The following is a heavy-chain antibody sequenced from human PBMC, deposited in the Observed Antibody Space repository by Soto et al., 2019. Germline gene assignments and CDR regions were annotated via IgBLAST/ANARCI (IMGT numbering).Heavy chain of an antibody. Sequence: SETLSLTCIVSGGSIRSSSYYWGWIRQPPGKGLEWIGSIYYSGSTYYNPSLKSRVTISVDTSKNHFSLKLSSVPAADTAVFYCARTTAVPNTLRSRYFFDYWGQGTLVTVSS. CDR2: IYYSGST. V-gene: IGHV4-39*01. CDR3: ARTTAVPNTLRSRYFFDY. D-gene: IGHD4-17*01. J-gene: IGHJ4*02. CDR1: GGSIRSSSYY.